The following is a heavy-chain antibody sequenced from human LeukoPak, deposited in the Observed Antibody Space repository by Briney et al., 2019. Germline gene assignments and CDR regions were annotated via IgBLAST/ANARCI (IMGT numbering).Heavy chain of an antibody. CDR3: ASAGYSFGAFFD. CDR1: GFTFSSYG. Sequence: GGTLRLSCAASGFTFSSYGMNWVRQAPGKGLEWVSAISGSGNRTFYADSVKGRFTISRDNSKNTLYLHMNSLRAEDTAVYYCASAGYSFGAFFDWGQGTLVTVSS. D-gene: IGHD5-18*01. CDR2: ISGSGNRT. V-gene: IGHV3-23*01. J-gene: IGHJ4*02.